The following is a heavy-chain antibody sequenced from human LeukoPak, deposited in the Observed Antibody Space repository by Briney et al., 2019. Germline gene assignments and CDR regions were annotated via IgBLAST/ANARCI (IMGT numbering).Heavy chain of an antibody. D-gene: IGHD3-22*01. Sequence: PGGSLRLSCAASGFTFSSYSMNWVRQAPGKGLEWVSYISSSSSTIYYADSVKGRFTISRDNAKNSLYLQMNSLRAEDTAVYYCARDSGSISYWGQGTLVTVSS. CDR3: ARDSGSISY. J-gene: IGHJ4*02. V-gene: IGHV3-48*04. CDR1: GFTFSSYS. CDR2: ISSSSSTI.